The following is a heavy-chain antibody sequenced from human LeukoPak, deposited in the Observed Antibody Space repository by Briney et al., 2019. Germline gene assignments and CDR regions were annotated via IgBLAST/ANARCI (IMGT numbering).Heavy chain of an antibody. V-gene: IGHV1-18*01. Sequence: ASVKVSCKASGYTFTSYGISWVRQAPGQGLEWMGWISAYNGNTNYARKLQGRVTMTTDTSTSTAYMELRSLRSDDTAVYYCARTWIQLWLRKNYYYMDVWGKGTTVTVSS. CDR1: GYTFTSYG. CDR3: ARTWIQLWLRKNYYYMDV. CDR2: ISAYNGNT. D-gene: IGHD5-18*01. J-gene: IGHJ6*03.